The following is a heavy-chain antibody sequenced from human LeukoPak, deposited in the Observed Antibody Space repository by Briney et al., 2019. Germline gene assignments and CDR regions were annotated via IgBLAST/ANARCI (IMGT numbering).Heavy chain of an antibody. CDR2: IIPIFGTA. V-gene: IGHV1-69*01. Sequence: ASVKVSCKASGGTFSSYAISWVRQAPGQGLEWMGGIIPIFGTANYAQKFQGRVTITADESTSTAYMELSSLRSEDTAVYYCARDAPSGYYYYMDVWGKGTTVTVSS. CDR1: GGTFSSYA. J-gene: IGHJ6*03. CDR3: ARDAPSGYYYYMDV.